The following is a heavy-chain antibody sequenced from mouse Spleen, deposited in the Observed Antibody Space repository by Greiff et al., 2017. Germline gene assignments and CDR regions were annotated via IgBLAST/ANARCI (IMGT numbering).Heavy chain of an antibody. D-gene: IGHD1-1*01. V-gene: IGHV2-5*01. J-gene: IGHJ1*01. Sequence: VQLVESGPGLVQPSQSLSITCTVSGFSLTSYGVHWVRQSPGKGLEWLGVIWRGGSTDYNAAFMSRLSITKDNSKSQVFFKMNSLQADDTAIYYCASYGSSYKYWYFDVWGAGTTVTVSS. CDR2: IWRGGST. CDR3: ASYGSSYKYWYFDV. CDR1: GFSLTSYG.